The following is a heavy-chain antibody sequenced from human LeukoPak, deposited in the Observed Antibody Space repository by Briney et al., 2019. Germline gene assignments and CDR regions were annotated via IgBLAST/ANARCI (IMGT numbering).Heavy chain of an antibody. CDR3: AKRIAVAPRYFDC. D-gene: IGHD6-19*01. CDR1: GFSFITYA. J-gene: IGHJ4*02. Sequence: GGSLRLSCAASGFSFITYAMIWVRQAPGKGLEWVSAISGSGGSTYYADSVKGRFTISRDNSKNTLYLQTNSLRAEDTAVYYCAKRIAVAPRYFDCWGQGTLVTVSS. CDR2: ISGSGGST. V-gene: IGHV3-23*01.